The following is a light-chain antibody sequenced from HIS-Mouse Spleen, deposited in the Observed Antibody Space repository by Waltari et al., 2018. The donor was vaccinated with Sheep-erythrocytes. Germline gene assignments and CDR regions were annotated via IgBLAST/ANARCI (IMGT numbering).Light chain of an antibody. Sequence: QSALTQPASVSGSPGQSITISCTGTSSDVGSYNLVSWYQQHPGKAPKLMSYGGSKRPSGVSKRFSGSKSGNPASLTISVLQAEDEADYYCCSYAGSSTPWVFGGGTKLTVL. CDR3: CSYAGSSTPWV. CDR1: SSDVGSYNL. CDR2: GGS. J-gene: IGLJ3*02. V-gene: IGLV2-23*01.